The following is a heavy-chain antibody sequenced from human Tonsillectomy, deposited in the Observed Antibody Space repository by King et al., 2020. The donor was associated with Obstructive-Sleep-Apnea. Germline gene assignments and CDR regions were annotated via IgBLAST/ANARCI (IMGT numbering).Heavy chain of an antibody. CDR2: IYYSGRT. CDR1: GGSISSSNYS. CDR3: ARERAGGTNWFDP. J-gene: IGHJ5*02. Sequence: MQLQESGPGLVKPSETLSLTCTVSGGSISSSNYSWGWIRQPPGKGLEWIGSIYYSGRTYYNPSLKSRVTISLDTSKNQFSLKLSSVTAAETAVYYCARERAGGTNWFDPWGQGTLVTVSS. V-gene: IGHV4-39*07. D-gene: IGHD6-13*01.